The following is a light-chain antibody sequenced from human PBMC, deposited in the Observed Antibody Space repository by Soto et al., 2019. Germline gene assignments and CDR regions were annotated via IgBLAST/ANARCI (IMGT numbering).Light chain of an antibody. CDR1: QGITNW. CDR2: AAS. CDR3: QQYGTSEII. V-gene: IGKV1-12*01. Sequence: IQMTQSPASVSASVGRRVTICCRASQGITNWLAWYQQKTGKAPKLLIYAASGLPSGVPSRFSGSGYGTDFNLTISRLETEDFAVFYCQQYGTSEIIFGQGTRLEIK. J-gene: IGKJ5*01.